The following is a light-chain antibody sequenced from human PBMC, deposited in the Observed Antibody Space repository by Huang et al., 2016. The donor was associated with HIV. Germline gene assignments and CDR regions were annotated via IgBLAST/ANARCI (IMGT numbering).Light chain of an antibody. CDR2: ATS. CDR3: QQYESWPPLT. Sequence: EIVMTQSPDTLSVSPGERATLSCTASQSVSDKLAWYQQKPVQAPRLILHATSTRAAGGPARLSGSGSGTEFTLTISSLQSEDCGVYYCQQYESWPPLTFGGGTKVEIK. V-gene: IGKV3-15*01. J-gene: IGKJ4*01. CDR1: QSVSDK.